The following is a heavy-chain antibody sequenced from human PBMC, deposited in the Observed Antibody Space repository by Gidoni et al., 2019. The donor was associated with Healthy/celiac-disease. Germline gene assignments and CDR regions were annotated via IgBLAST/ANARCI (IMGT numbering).Heavy chain of an antibody. D-gene: IGHD6-19*01. CDR3: ARYSSGWPAVDY. J-gene: IGHJ4*02. V-gene: IGHV4-59*01. CDR2: IYYSGST. Sequence: QVQLQESGPGLVKPSETLSLTCTVSGGSISSDYWSWIRQPPGKGLEWIGYIYYSGSTNYNPSLKSRVTISVDTSKNQFSLKLSSVTAADTAVYYCARYSSGWPAVDYWGQGTLVTVSS. CDR1: GGSISSDY.